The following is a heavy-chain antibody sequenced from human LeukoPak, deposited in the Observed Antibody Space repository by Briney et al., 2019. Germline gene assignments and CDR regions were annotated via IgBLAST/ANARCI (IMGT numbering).Heavy chain of an antibody. CDR3: ARSGPDDAFDI. CDR2: ISSSSSYI. CDR1: GFTFSSYS. D-gene: IGHD6-25*01. J-gene: IGHJ3*02. V-gene: IGHV3-21*01. Sequence: GGSLRLSYAASGFTFSSYSMNWVRQAPGKGLEWVSSISSSSSYIYYADSVKGRFTISRDNAKNSLYLQMNSLRAEDAAVYYCARSGPDDAFDIWGQGTMVTVSS.